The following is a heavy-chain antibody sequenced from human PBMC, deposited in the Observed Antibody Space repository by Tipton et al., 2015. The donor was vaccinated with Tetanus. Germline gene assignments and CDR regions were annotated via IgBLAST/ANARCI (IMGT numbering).Heavy chain of an antibody. CDR3: ARANNDFPKKGPFDS. V-gene: IGHV4-61*01. CDR1: GGSVSSGSYY. CDR2: ILYGAST. D-gene: IGHD1-1*01. Sequence: TLSLTCTVFGGSVSSGSYYWAWIRQPPGKGLEYIGYILYGASTHYNPSLKSRVSISFGTSKNQFSLNLESVTAADTAFYYCARANNDFPKKGPFDSWGQGTLVIVSS. J-gene: IGHJ4*02.